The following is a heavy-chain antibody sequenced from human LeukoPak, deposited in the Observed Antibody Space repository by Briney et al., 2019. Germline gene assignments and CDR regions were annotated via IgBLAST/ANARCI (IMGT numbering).Heavy chain of an antibody. CDR1: GFTFSSYT. D-gene: IGHD6-6*01. CDR3: ARDISSASRGMDV. J-gene: IGHJ6*03. CDR2: ISISSSTK. Sequence: GGSLRLSCAASGFTFSSYTMNWVRQAPGKGLEGVSDISISSSTKYYADSVKGRFTISRDNAKNSLYLQMNSLRVEDTAVYYCARDISSASRGMDVWGKGTTVTVSS. V-gene: IGHV3-48*01.